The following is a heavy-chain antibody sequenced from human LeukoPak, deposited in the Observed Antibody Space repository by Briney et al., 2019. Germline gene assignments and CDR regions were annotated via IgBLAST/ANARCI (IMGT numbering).Heavy chain of an antibody. CDR1: GGSMSSYY. CDR2: IYTSGST. CDR3: ARASPPITMVRGVGWFDP. V-gene: IGHV4-4*07. Sequence: SETLSLTCTVSGGSMSSYYWNWIRQPAGKGLEWIGRIYTSGSTNYNPSLKSRVTMSVDTSKNQFSLKLSSVTAADTAVYYCARASPPITMVRGVGWFDPWGQGTLVTVSS. J-gene: IGHJ5*02. D-gene: IGHD3-10*01.